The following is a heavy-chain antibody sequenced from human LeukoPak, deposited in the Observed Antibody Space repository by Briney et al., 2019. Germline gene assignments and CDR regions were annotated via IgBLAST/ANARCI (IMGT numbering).Heavy chain of an antibody. V-gene: IGHV1-69*05. CDR2: IIPIFGTA. CDR3: ARVKGSIAARPPYYYYYMDV. D-gene: IGHD6-6*01. CDR1: GYTFTSYG. Sequence: ASVKVSCKASGYTFTSYGISWVRQAPGQGLEWMGWIIPIFGTANYAQKFQGRVTITTDESTSTAYMELSSLRSEDTAVYYCARVKGSIAARPPYYYYYMDVWGKGTTVTVSS. J-gene: IGHJ6*03.